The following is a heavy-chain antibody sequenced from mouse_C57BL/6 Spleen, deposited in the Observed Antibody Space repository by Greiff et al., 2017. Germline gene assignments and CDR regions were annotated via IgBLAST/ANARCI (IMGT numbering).Heavy chain of an antibody. CDR2: IYPSDSET. J-gene: IGHJ2*01. CDR1: GYTFTSYW. V-gene: IGHV1-61*01. CDR3: ARWGAQAPFDY. D-gene: IGHD3-2*02. Sequence: QVQLQQPGAELVRPGSSVKLSCKASGYTFTSYWMDWVKQRPGQGLEWIGNIYPSDSETHYNQKFKDKATLTVDKSSSTAYMQLSSLTSEDSAVYYCARWGAQAPFDYWGQGTTLTVSS.